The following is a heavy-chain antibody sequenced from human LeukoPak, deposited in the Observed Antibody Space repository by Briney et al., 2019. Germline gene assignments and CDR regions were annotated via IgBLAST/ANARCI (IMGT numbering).Heavy chain of an antibody. Sequence: SETLSLTCTVSGGSISSSSYYWGWIRQPPGKGLEWIGSIYYSGSTYYNPSLKSRVTISVDTSKNQFSLRLSSVTAADTAVYYCARLFARGYYDSSGWIDYWGREPWSPSPQ. V-gene: IGHV4-39*01. CDR3: ARLFARGYYDSSGWIDY. CDR2: IYYSGST. CDR1: GGSISSSSYY. D-gene: IGHD3-22*01. J-gene: IGHJ4*02.